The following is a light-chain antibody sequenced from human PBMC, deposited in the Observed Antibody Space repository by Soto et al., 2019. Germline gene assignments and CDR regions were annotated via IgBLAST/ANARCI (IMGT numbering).Light chain of an antibody. Sequence: QLVLTQSPSASASLGASVKLTCTLSTGHSSYAIAWHQQQPEKGPRYLMKLNSDGSHSKGDGIPDRFSGSSSGAECYLTISSLQSEDEADYYCQTWGTGIQLFGGGTKVTVL. CDR2: LNSDGSH. CDR3: QTWGTGIQL. J-gene: IGLJ2*01. CDR1: TGHSSYA. V-gene: IGLV4-69*01.